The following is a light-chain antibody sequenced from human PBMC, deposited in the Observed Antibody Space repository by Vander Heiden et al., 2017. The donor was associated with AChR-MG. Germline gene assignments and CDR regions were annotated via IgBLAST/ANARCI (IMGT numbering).Light chain of an antibody. CDR1: SSDVVGNNY. J-gene: IGLJ3*02. V-gene: IGLV2-14*01. Sequence: QSALPQPASVSGSPGQPITISCTATSSDVVGNNYVSWYQQHPGKAPKLMIYEVSNRPSGVSNRFSGSKSGNTATLTITGLQAEDEADYYCSSYTSSSTPVVFGGGTKLTVL. CDR3: SSYTSSSTPVV. CDR2: EVS.